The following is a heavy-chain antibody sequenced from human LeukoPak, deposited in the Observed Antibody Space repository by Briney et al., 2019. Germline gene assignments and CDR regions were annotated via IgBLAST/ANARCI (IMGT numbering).Heavy chain of an antibody. Sequence: GGSLRLSCAASGFTFSSYAMSWVRQAPGKGLEWVSAISGSGGSTYYADSVKGRFTLSRDNSKNTLYLQMNSLRAEDTAVYYCSNSPHYDFWNHYYFDYWGQGTLVTVSS. CDR2: ISGSGGST. CDR1: GFTFSSYA. V-gene: IGHV3-23*01. CDR3: SNSPHYDFWNHYYFDY. D-gene: IGHD3-3*01. J-gene: IGHJ4*02.